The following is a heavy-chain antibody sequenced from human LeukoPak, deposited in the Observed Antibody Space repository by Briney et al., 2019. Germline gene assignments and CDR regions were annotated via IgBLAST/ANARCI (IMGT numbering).Heavy chain of an antibody. V-gene: IGHV4-34*01. CDR2: INHSGST. CDR1: GGSFSGYY. D-gene: IGHD6-6*01. Sequence: PSETLSLTCAVYGGSFSGYYWSWIRQPPGKGLEWIGEINHSGSTNYNPSLKSRVTISVDTSKNQFSLKLSSVTAADTAVYYCARGQLVVFYYYMDVWGKGTTVTVSS. CDR3: ARGQLVVFYYYMDV. J-gene: IGHJ6*03.